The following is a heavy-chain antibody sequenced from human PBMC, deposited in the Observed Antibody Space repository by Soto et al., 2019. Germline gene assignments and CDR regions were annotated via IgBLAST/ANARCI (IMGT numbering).Heavy chain of an antibody. J-gene: IGHJ4*02. CDR2: ISGSSSAI. Sequence: EVQLVESGGGLVQPGGSLRLSCAASGFSFSTYGMNWVRQAPGKGLDWVSYISGSSSAIYYADSVKGRFTISRDNAKSSLYLQMNSLRDAETAVYYCARVRYFDYWGQGILVTVSS. V-gene: IGHV3-48*02. CDR1: GFSFSTYG. CDR3: ARVRYFDY. D-gene: IGHD2-21*01.